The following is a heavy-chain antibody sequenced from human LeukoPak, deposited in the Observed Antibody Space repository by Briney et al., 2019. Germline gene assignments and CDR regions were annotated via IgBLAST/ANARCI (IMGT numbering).Heavy chain of an antibody. V-gene: IGHV5-51*01. CDR1: GYSLTSYW. D-gene: IGHD3-9*01. J-gene: IGHJ5*02. CDR2: IYPGDSDT. CDR3: ARGTMLRYFDWLALNWFDP. Sequence: GESLKISCKGSGYSLTSYWIGWVRQMPGKGLEWMGIIYPGDSDTRYSPSFQGQVTISADKSISTAYLQWSSLKAPDTAMYYCARGTMLRYFDWLALNWFDPWGQGTLVTVSS.